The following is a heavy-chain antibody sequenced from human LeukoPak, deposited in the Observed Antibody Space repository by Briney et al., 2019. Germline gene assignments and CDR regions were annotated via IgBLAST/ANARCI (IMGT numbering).Heavy chain of an antibody. CDR3: VTLRSDSSGWYYFDY. CDR2: ISYDGSNK. J-gene: IGHJ4*02. Sequence: PGGSLRLSCAASGFTFSSYAMHWVRQAPGKGLEWVAVISYDGSNKYYADSVKGRFTISRDNSKNTLYLQMNSLRAEDTAVYYCVTLRSDSSGWYYFDYWGQGTLVTVSS. D-gene: IGHD6-19*01. V-gene: IGHV3-30-3*01. CDR1: GFTFSSYA.